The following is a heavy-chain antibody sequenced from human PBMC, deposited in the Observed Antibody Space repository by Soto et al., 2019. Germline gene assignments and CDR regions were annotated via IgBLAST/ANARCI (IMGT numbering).Heavy chain of an antibody. V-gene: IGHV3-23*01. D-gene: IGHD3-22*01. CDR1: GFTFSSYA. J-gene: IGHJ4*02. Sequence: EVQLLESGGGLVQPGGSLRLSCAASGFTFSSYAMSWVRQAPGKVLEWVSAISGSGGSTYYADSVKGRFTISRDNSKNTLYLQMNSLRAEDKAVYYCAKGQYYYDSSGYGYWGQGNLVTVSS. CDR2: ISGSGGST. CDR3: AKGQYYYDSSGYGY.